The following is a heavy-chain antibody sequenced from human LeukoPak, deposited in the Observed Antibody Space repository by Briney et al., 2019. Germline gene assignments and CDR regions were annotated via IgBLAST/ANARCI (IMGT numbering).Heavy chain of an antibody. Sequence: TRYSPSFQGQVTFSVDKSINTAYLQWSSLKASDTAMYYCARSGPRYNWNDVDYWGQGTLVTVSS. CDR3: ARSGPRYNWNDVDY. V-gene: IGHV5-51*01. D-gene: IGHD1-1*01. CDR2: T. J-gene: IGHJ4*02.